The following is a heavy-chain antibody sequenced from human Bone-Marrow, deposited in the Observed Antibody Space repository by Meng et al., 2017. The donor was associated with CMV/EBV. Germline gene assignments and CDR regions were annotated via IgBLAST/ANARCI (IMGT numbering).Heavy chain of an antibody. Sequence: ESLKISCAVYGGSFSGYYWSWIRQPPGKGLEWIGEINHSGSTNYNPSLKSRVTISVDTSKNQFSLKLSSVTAADTAVYYCASPPYWGQGTLVTVSS. CDR1: GGSFSGYY. CDR2: INHSGST. J-gene: IGHJ4*02. CDR3: ASPPY. V-gene: IGHV4-34*01.